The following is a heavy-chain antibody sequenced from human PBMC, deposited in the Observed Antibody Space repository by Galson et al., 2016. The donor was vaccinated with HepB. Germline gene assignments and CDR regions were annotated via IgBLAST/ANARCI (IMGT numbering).Heavy chain of an antibody. D-gene: IGHD5/OR15-5a*01. CDR1: GGSLRGYH. CDR3: ARGLGSLIY. J-gene: IGHJ4*02. CDR2: IFHTGKT. Sequence: SETLSLTCAVYGGSLRGYHWTWIRQPPGKGLQWIGYIFHTGKTAYSPTLKSRVTISVDKSKNQFSLQLRSVTAADTAVYYCARGLGSLIYWGPGTLVTVSP. V-gene: IGHV4-59*01.